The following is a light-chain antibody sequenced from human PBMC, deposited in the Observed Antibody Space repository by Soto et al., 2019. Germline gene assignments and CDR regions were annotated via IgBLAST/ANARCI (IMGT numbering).Light chain of an antibody. V-gene: IGLV1-40*01. J-gene: IGLJ1*01. CDR2: GNS. Sequence: QSVLTQPPSVSGAPGQRVTISCTGSSSNIGAGYDVHWYQQLPGTAPKLLIYGNSNRPSGVPDRFSGSKSGTSASLAITGLQAEDEADYYGQSYDSSLSVYVFGTGTKLTVL. CDR3: QSYDSSLSVYV. CDR1: SSNIGAGYD.